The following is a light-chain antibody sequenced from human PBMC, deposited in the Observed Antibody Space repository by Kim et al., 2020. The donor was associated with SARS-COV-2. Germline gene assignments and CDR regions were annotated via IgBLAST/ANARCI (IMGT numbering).Light chain of an antibody. Sequence: LGQTVRITCPGDSLRSYYASWYQQKPGQAPVLVIYGKNNRPSGIPDRFSGSSSGNTASLTITGAQAEDEADYYCNSRDSSGNHLNVFGTGTKVTVL. CDR3: NSRDSSGNHLNV. V-gene: IGLV3-19*01. CDR1: SLRSYY. J-gene: IGLJ1*01. CDR2: GKN.